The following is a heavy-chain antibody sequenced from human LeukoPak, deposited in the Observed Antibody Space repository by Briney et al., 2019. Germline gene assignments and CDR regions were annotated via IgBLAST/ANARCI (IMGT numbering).Heavy chain of an antibody. CDR2: ISGSSDAI. D-gene: IGHD3-10*01. Sequence: GVSLRLSCAASGFIFSTYSMSWVRQAPGKGLEWVSYISGSSDAIYYADSVKGRFTISRDNAKNSLYLQMNSLRDEDTAVYYCARYFGDPQGMDVWGQGTTVTVSS. CDR1: GFIFSTYS. J-gene: IGHJ6*02. V-gene: IGHV3-48*02. CDR3: ARYFGDPQGMDV.